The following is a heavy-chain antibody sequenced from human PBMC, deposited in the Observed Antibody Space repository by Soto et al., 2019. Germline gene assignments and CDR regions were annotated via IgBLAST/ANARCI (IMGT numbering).Heavy chain of an antibody. CDR3: AKSQTGGSYLTEYFQH. V-gene: IGHV3-23*01. CDR1: GFTFSSYA. CDR2: ISGSGGST. D-gene: IGHD1-26*01. Sequence: EVQLLESGGGLVQPGGSLRLSCAASGFTFSSYAMSWVRQAPGKGLEWVSAISGSGGSTYYADSVKGRFTISRDNSKNTLYLQMNSLRAEDTAVYYCAKSQTGGSYLTEYFQHWGQGTLVTVSS. J-gene: IGHJ1*01.